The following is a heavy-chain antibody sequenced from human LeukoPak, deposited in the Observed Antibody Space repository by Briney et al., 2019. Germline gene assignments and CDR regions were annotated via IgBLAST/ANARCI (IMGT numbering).Heavy chain of an antibody. CDR2: INHSGST. D-gene: IGHD6-19*01. J-gene: IGHJ4*02. CDR1: GGSFSGYY. CDR3: ARELYGAVAGYCFDY. Sequence: SETLSLTCAVYGGSFSGYYWSWIRQPPGKGLEWIGEINHSGSTNYNPPLKSRVTISVDTSKNQFSLKLSSVTAADTAVYYCARELYGAVAGYCFDYWGQGTLVTVSS. V-gene: IGHV4-34*01.